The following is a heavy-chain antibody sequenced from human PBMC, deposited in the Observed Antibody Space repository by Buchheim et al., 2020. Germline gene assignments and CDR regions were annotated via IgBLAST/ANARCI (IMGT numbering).Heavy chain of an antibody. Sequence: EVHLVESGGSVVEPGGSLGLSCEASGFTFSYTWMGWVRQAPGKGLEWVGRIRSWGAGGTTDYAAPVKGRFTISRDDSRDPLYLQMSSLKPEDTAVYYCTTEGQFVVASGFDSWGQGTL. D-gene: IGHD3-10*01. CDR3: TTEGQFVVASGFDS. V-gene: IGHV3-15*07. CDR2: IRSWGAGGTT. CDR1: GFTFSYTW. J-gene: IGHJ4*02.